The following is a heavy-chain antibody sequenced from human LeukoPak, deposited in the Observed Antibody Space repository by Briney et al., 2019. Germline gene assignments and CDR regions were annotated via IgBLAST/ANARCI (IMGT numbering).Heavy chain of an antibody. CDR2: ISSSSSTI. CDR3: AKDSYSRPHGMDV. Sequence: GGSLRLSCAASGFTFSSYSMNWVRQAPGKGLEWVSYISSSSSTIYYADSVKGRFTISRDNAKNSLYLQMNSLRAEDTALYYCAKDSYSRPHGMDVWGQGTTVTVSS. CDR1: GFTFSSYS. J-gene: IGHJ6*02. D-gene: IGHD6-13*01. V-gene: IGHV3-48*04.